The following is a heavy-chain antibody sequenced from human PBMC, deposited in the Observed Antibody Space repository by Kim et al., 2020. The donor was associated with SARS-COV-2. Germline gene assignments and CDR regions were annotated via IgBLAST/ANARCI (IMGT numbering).Heavy chain of an antibody. CDR2: INPNSGGT. CDR1: GYTFTGYY. J-gene: IGHJ5*02. D-gene: IGHD6-13*01. V-gene: IGHV1-2*02. CDR3: ARVHPPFCWSSRPCYGWFDP. Sequence: ASVKVSCKASGYTFTGYYMHWVRQAPGQGLEWMGWINPNSGGTNYAQKFQGRVTMTRDTSISTAYMELSRLSSDDTAVYYCARVHPPFCWSSRPCYGWFDPGGQGTLVTGSS.